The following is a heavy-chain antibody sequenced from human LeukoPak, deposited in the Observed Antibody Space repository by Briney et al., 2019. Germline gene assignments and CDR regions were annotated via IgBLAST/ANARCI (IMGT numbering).Heavy chain of an antibody. V-gene: IGHV4-34*01. CDR3: ARRAQYYDFWSGYKEGGWFDP. Sequence: SETLSLTCAVYGGSFRGYYWSWIRQPPGKGLEWIGEINHSGSTNYNPSLKSRVTISVVTSKNQFSLKLSSVTAADTAVYYCARRAQYYDFWSGYKEGGWFDPWGQGTLVTVSS. D-gene: IGHD3-3*01. J-gene: IGHJ5*02. CDR1: GGSFRGYY. CDR2: INHSGST.